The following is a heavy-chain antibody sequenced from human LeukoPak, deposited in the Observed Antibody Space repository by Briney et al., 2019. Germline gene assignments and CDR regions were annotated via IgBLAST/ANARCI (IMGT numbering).Heavy chain of an antibody. CDR1: GFTFRNYW. V-gene: IGHV3-33*08. CDR3: VREGTSGNGDGYNSYDY. D-gene: IGHD5-24*01. Sequence: GGSLRLSCAASGFTFRNYWMGWVRQAPGKGLEWVAVIWYNGRNQYYRDSVKGRFTISRDNFKNTLHLQMNSLRVEDTAMYYCVREGTSGNGDGYNSYDYWGQGTLVTVSS. CDR2: IWYNGRNQ. J-gene: IGHJ4*02.